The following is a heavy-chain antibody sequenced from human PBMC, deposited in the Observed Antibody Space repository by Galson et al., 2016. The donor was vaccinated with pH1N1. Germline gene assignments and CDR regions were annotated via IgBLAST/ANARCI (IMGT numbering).Heavy chain of an antibody. Sequence: TCSVSGGSLNRGVYFWAWIRQPPGKGLEWIGYTYYGGSTNYNPSLKSRLTISIDTSKNQFSLKLSSLTAADTAVYYCARGDYGDSLYWYFDVWGGGTLVTVSS. D-gene: IGHD4-17*01. CDR3: ARGDYGDSLYWYFDV. CDR2: TYYGGST. CDR1: GGSLNRGVYF. J-gene: IGHJ2*01. V-gene: IGHV4-61*08.